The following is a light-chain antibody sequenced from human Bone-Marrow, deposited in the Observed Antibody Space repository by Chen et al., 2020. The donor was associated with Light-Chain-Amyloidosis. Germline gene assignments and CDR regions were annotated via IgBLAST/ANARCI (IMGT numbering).Light chain of an antibody. V-gene: IGLV1-40*01. Sequence: QSVLTQPPSVSGAPGQRVTISCTGSSSNIGANYEVHWYQQLPGTAPTLLVYGNKNRPSGVPARVSGSKSGSSASLAITGRQAEDEADDYCQSYDISLSAWVFGGGTKLTVL. J-gene: IGLJ3*02. CDR1: SSNIGANYE. CDR2: GNK. CDR3: QSYDISLSAWV.